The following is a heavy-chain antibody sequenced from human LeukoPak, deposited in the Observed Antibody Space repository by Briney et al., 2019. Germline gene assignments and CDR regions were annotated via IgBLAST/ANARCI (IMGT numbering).Heavy chain of an antibody. CDR1: GLTFSSYW. V-gene: IGHV3-7*01. CDR2: IKQDGSEK. CDR3: ARDFFPRDGYNFDY. Sequence: GGSLRLSCAASGLTFSSYWMSWVRQAPGKGLEWVANIKQDGSEKYYVDSVKGRFTISRDNAKNSLYLQMNSLRAEDTAVYYCARDFFPRDGYNFDYWGQGTLVTVSS. D-gene: IGHD5-24*01. J-gene: IGHJ4*02.